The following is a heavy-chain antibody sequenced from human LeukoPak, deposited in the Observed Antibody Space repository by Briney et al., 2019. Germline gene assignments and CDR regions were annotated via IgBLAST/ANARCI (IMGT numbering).Heavy chain of an antibody. CDR2: ISSSSSYI. D-gene: IGHD2-2*01. CDR3: AKCGTTCYANAFYI. Sequence: GGSLRLSCAASGFTFSSYSMNWVRQAPGEGLEWVSSISSSSSYIYYADSVKGRFIISRDNAKNSLYLQMNSLRAEDTAVYYCAKCGTTCYANAFYIWGQGTMVTVSS. J-gene: IGHJ3*02. CDR1: GFTFSSYS. V-gene: IGHV3-21*01.